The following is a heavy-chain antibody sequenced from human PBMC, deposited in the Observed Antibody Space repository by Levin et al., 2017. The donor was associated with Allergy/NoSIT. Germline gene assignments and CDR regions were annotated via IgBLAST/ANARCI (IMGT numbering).Heavy chain of an antibody. CDR2: ISYDGSNK. Sequence: GESLKISCAASGFTFSSYGMHWVRQAPGKGLEWVAVISYDGSNKYYADSVKGRFTISRDNSKNTLYLQMNSLRAEDTAVYYCAKVKGDIVVVPAAMYYYYYYMDVWGKGTTVTVSS. CDR1: GFTFSSYG. J-gene: IGHJ6*03. V-gene: IGHV3-30*18. CDR3: AKVKGDIVVVPAAMYYYYYYMDV. D-gene: IGHD2-2*01.